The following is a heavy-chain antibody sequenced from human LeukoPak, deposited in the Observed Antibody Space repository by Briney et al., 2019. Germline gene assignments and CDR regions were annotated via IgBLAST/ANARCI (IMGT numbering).Heavy chain of an antibody. CDR1: GFTFSSYS. Sequence: GGSLRLSCAASGFTFSSYSMNWVRQAPGKGLEWVSTISGSGGSTYYADSVKGRFTISRDNSKNTLFLQMNSLRADDTAVYFCAKDQKSIAATGYDYWGQGTLVTVSS. D-gene: IGHD6-13*01. V-gene: IGHV3-23*01. CDR3: AKDQKSIAATGYDY. CDR2: ISGSGGST. J-gene: IGHJ4*02.